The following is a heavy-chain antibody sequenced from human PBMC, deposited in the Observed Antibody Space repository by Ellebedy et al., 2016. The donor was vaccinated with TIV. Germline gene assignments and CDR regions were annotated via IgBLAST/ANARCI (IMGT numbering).Heavy chain of an antibody. CDR3: VRDHRWAFDI. CDR2: INSDGSTI. J-gene: IGHJ3*02. V-gene: IGHV3-74*01. Sequence: GESLKISXAASGFTFSRHWMHWVRQAPGKGLVWVSRINSDGSTINYADSVKGRFIISRNDAQNSLYLQMNSLRAEDTALYYCVRDHRWAFDIWGQGTMVTVSS. D-gene: IGHD4-23*01. CDR1: GFTFSRHW.